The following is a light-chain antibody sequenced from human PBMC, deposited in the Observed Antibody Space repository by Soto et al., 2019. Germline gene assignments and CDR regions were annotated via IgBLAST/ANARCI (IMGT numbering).Light chain of an antibody. Sequence: IQLTQSPSSLSASVGDRVTITCRASQGIRSYLAWYQQKPGKAPKLLIYAASTLPSGVPSRFSGSGSWTYVNLTISSLQPEDYATYYCHQLNSYPPSTFGPGTKVDIK. CDR3: HQLNSYPPST. V-gene: IGKV1-9*01. CDR1: QGIRSY. CDR2: AAS. J-gene: IGKJ3*01.